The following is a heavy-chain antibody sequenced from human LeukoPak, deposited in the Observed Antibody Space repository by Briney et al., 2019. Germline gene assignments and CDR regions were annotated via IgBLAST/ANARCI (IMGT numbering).Heavy chain of an antibody. CDR1: GFTFSNYV. D-gene: IGHD3-10*01. CDR2: SSGSGGIT. Sequence: GGSLRLSCAASGFTFSNYVMSWVGQAPGKGLEWVSASSGSGGITYYADSVKGRFTISRDNSKNTLYLQVNSLRAEDTAIYYCAKSYYYGSGNYYPFDYWGQGTLVTVSS. CDR3: AKSYYYGSGNYYPFDY. J-gene: IGHJ4*02. V-gene: IGHV3-23*01.